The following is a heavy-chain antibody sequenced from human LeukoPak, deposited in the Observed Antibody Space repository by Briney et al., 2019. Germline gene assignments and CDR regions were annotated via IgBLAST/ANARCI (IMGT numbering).Heavy chain of an antibody. Sequence: GGSLRLSCAAAGFTFSDYYMSWIRQAPGKGLEWVSYISSSGSTIYYADSVKGRFTISRDNAKNSLYLQTNSLRAEDTAVYYCARDEQMAENWFDPWGQGTLVTVSS. J-gene: IGHJ5*02. V-gene: IGHV3-11*01. D-gene: IGHD5-24*01. CDR2: ISSSGSTI. CDR3: ARDEQMAENWFDP. CDR1: GFTFSDYY.